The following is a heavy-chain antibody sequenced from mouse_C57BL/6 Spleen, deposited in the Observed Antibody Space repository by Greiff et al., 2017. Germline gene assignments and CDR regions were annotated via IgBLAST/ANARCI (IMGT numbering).Heavy chain of an antibody. Sequence: EVQGVESGGGLVKPGGSLKLSCAASGFTFSDYGMHWVRQAPEKGLEWVAYISSGSGTINYADTVKGRFTISRDNAKNTLFLQMTSLRSEDTAMYYCARGGLLRDYYAMDYWGQGTSVTVSS. V-gene: IGHV5-17*01. CDR1: GFTFSDYG. CDR3: ARGGLLRDYYAMDY. J-gene: IGHJ4*01. D-gene: IGHD1-1*01. CDR2: ISSGSGTI.